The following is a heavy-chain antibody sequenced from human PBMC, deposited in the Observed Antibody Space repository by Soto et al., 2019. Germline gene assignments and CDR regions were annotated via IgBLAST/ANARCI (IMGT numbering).Heavy chain of an antibody. Sequence: ESGGGLVQPGRSLRLSCAASGFTFDDYAMHWVRQAPGKGLEWVSGISWNSGSIGYADSVKGRFTISRDNAKNSLYLQMNSLRAEDTALYYCAKDSSGYSTTFDYWGQGTLVTVSS. CDR3: AKDSSGYSTTFDY. CDR2: ISWNSGSI. J-gene: IGHJ4*02. D-gene: IGHD6-19*01. V-gene: IGHV3-9*01. CDR1: GFTFDDYA.